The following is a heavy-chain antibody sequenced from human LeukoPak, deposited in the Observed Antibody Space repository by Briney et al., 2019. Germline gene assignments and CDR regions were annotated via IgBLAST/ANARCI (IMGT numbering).Heavy chain of an antibody. Sequence: GASVKVSCKASGYTFTGYYMHWVRQAPGQGLAWMGWINPNSGGTNYAQKFQGRVTMTRDTSISTAYMELSRLRSDDTAVYYCARALVVPAAGMDVWGQGTTVTVSS. D-gene: IGHD2-2*01. CDR2: INPNSGGT. V-gene: IGHV1-2*02. J-gene: IGHJ6*02. CDR1: GYTFTGYY. CDR3: ARALVVPAAGMDV.